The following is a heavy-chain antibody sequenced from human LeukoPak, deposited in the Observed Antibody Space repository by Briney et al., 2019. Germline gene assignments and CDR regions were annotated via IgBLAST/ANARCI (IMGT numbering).Heavy chain of an antibody. CDR3: ARIADDSSGYYYYYYGMDV. V-gene: IGHV1-69*13. Sequence: ASVKVSCKASGGTFSSYAISWVRQAPGQGLEWMGGIIPIFGTANYAQKFQGRVTITADESTSTAYMELSSLRSEDTAVYYCARIADDSSGYYYYYYGMDVWGQGTTVTVSS. J-gene: IGHJ6*02. CDR1: GGTFSSYA. D-gene: IGHD3-22*01. CDR2: IIPIFGTA.